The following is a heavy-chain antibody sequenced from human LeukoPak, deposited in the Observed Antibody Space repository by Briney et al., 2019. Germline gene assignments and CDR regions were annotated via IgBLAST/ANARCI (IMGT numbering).Heavy chain of an antibody. Sequence: PGRSLRLSCAASGFTFSSYAIHWVRQAPGKGLEWVAVIAYDGGNKYYADSVKGRFTISRDNSKNTLFLQMNSLRAEDTAVYYCAREAIVRFYFDYWGQGTLVTVSS. CDR1: GFTFSSYA. CDR3: AREAIVRFYFDY. CDR2: IAYDGGNK. V-gene: IGHV3-30-3*01. J-gene: IGHJ4*02. D-gene: IGHD3-3*01.